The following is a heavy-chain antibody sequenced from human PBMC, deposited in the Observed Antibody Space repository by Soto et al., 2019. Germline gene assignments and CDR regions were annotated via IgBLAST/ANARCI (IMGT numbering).Heavy chain of an antibody. D-gene: IGHD4-4*01. Sequence: GGSLRLSCTTSGFTFNDYAMSWVRQAPGKGLEWVSAIAFTGSATYYADSVKGRFTITRDNTNNIVYLQMNSLRVDDTTLYYCVKEVQTVTLVSFALWGQGTLVTVSS. CDR2: IAFTGSAT. V-gene: IGHV3-23*01. J-gene: IGHJ4*02. CDR3: VKEVQTVTLVSFAL. CDR1: GFTFNDYA.